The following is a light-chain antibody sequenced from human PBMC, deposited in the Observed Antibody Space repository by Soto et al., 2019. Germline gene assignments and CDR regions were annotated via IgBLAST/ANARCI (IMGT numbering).Light chain of an antibody. CDR2: EVG. CDR1: SSDVGGSKY. J-gene: IGLJ1*01. CDR3: CSYAGSYTYV. V-gene: IGLV2-14*01. Sequence: QSVLTQPASVSGSPGQSITISCTGTSSDVGGSKYVSWYQHHPGKAPKLLIYEVGDRPSGVSNRFSGSKSGNTASLTISGLQAEDEADYYCCSYAGSYTYVFGTGTKVTVL.